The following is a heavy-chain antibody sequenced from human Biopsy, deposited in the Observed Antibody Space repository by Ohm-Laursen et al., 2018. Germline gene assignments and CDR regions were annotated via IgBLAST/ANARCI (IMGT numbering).Heavy chain of an antibody. D-gene: IGHD3-16*02. J-gene: IGHJ3*01. CDR2: ISPSSGGT. CDR3: ARDIMNSIGGLVARSDVFDV. Sequence: GASVKVSCKASGYTFTDYFLHWVRQAPGQGPEWMGWISPSSGGTNYAQKFQGRVTMIRDTSATTGYMELSSLRSDDTAVYYCARDIMNSIGGLVARSDVFDVWGQGTMVTVSS. CDR1: GYTFTDYF. V-gene: IGHV1-2*02.